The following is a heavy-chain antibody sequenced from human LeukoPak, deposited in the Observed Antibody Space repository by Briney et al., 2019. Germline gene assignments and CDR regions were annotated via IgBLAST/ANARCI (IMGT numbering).Heavy chain of an antibody. D-gene: IGHD6-19*01. Sequence: GGSLRLSCAASGFTFSSYNMNWVRQAPGKGLEWVSSISSSSNYIYYADSVKGRFTISRDNAKNSLYLQMNSLRAEDTAVYYCARDHPGIAVAGTVDYWGQGTLVTVSS. CDR1: GFTFSSYN. V-gene: IGHV3-21*01. CDR3: ARDHPGIAVAGTVDY. CDR2: ISSSSNYI. J-gene: IGHJ4*02.